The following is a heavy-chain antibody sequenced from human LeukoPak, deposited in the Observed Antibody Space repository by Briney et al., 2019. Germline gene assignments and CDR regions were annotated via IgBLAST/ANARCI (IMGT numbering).Heavy chain of an antibody. CDR2: INPNSGGA. D-gene: IGHD3-10*01. V-gene: IGHV1-2*06. CDR3: ARDEITVVRGVHIDY. J-gene: IGHJ4*02. CDR1: GYTFTGYY. Sequence: ASVKVSCKASGYTFTGYYLHWVRQAPGQGLEWMGRINPNSGGANYAQNFQGRVSMTRDTSISTGYMELSRLRSDDTAIYYCARDEITVVRGVHIDYWGQGTLVTVSS.